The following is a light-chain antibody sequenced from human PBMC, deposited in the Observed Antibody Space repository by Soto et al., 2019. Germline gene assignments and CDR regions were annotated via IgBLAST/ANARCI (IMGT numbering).Light chain of an antibody. CDR2: AAS. CDR1: QGISNF. J-gene: IGKJ4*01. Sequence: DIQMTQSPSSLSASVGDRVTITCRASQGISNFLAWYQQKPGKVPKLLIYAASTLQSGVPSRFSGSGSGTDFTLTISSLQPEDVATYYCQKYNSAPSLTFGGGTKVGIK. V-gene: IGKV1-27*01. CDR3: QKYNSAPSLT.